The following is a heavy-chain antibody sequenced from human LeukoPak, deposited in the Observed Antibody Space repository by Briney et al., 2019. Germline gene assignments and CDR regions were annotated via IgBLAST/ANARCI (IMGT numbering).Heavy chain of an antibody. CDR2: VSPAYGRT. J-gene: IGHJ4*02. CDR3: AREWWELRN. D-gene: IGHD1-26*01. Sequence: GGSLRLSCSASGFSFNNYAMSWIRQAPGKGLTWVSLVSPAYGRTYYADSVKGRFTISRDNSNNMLSLYMSSLRADDTAVYYCAREWWELRNWGQGTLVTVSS. CDR1: GFSFNNYA. V-gene: IGHV3-23*01.